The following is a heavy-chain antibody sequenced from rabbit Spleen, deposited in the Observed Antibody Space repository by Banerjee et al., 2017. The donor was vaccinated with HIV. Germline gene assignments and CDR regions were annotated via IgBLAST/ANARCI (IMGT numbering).Heavy chain of an antibody. Sequence: QELVESGGGLVQPGESLKLSCKVSGFDFSGYWMSWVRQAPGKGLEWIGNIYIGSPKTDYASWVNGRFTISSDNVQNTVDLLINSLTEADTATYFCARVGGYASVAYARDLWGPGTLVTVS. CDR3: ARVGGYASVAYARDL. CDR1: GFDFSGYW. V-gene: IGHV1S7*01. D-gene: IGHD6-1*01. J-gene: IGHJ4*01. CDR2: IYIGSPKT.